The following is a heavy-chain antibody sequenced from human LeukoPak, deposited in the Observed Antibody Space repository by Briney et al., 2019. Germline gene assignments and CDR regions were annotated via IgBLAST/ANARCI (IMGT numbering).Heavy chain of an antibody. D-gene: IGHD5-18*01. CDR3: AKDLRGYSYGYFTDY. CDR2: IRYDGSKK. Sequence: PGGSLRLSCAASGFTFSSYGMRWVRQAPGKGLEWVAVIRYDGSKKYYADSVKGRFTISRDNSKNTLYLQMNSLRADDTAVYYCAKDLRGYSYGYFTDYWGQGTLVSVSS. V-gene: IGHV3-30*02. J-gene: IGHJ4*02. CDR1: GFTFSSYG.